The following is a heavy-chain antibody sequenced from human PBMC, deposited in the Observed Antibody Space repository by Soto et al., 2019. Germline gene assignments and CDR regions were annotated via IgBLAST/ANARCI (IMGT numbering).Heavy chain of an antibody. CDR3: ARGSLYDFWSGYYLYGMDV. J-gene: IGHJ6*02. D-gene: IGHD3-3*01. V-gene: IGHV3-48*02. Sequence: GGSLRLSCAASGFTFSSYSMNWVRQAPGKGLEWVSYISSSSSTIYYADSVKGRFTISRDNAKNSLYLQMNSLRDEDTAVYYCARGSLYDFWSGYYLYGMDVWGQGTTVTVSS. CDR2: ISSSSSTI. CDR1: GFTFSSYS.